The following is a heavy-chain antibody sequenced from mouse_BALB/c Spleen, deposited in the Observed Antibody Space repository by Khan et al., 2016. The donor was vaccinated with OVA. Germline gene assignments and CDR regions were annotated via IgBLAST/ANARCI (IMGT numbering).Heavy chain of an antibody. CDR2: IWAGGST. Sequence: VQLKESGPGLVAPSESLSITCTVAGFSLTNYGVNWVRQPPGKGLEWLGIIWAGGSTNYNSALMSRVSIRKDNAKSQVFLKRNSLQTDDTAMYYCARETAYYGNYEAMDYWGQGTSVTVSS. CDR3: ARETAYYGNYEAMDY. D-gene: IGHD2-10*01. V-gene: IGHV2-9*02. CDR1: GFSLTNYG. J-gene: IGHJ4*01.